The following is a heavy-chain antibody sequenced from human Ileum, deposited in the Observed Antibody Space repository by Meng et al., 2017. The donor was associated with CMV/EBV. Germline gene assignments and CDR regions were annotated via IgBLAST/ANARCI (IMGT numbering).Heavy chain of an antibody. CDR3: ARRRWGSSGASDH. V-gene: IGHV4-59*01. D-gene: IGHD6-19*01. CDR2: VYYSGST. CDR1: DGSISTFY. J-gene: IGHJ4*02. Sequence: SETLSLTCTVSDGSISTFYWGGFRQPPGKGLEWIGDVYYSGSTNYNPVLQSRVTMSVDTSKDQFSLKLRSVTAADTAVYYCARRRWGSSGASDHWAQATLVTASS.